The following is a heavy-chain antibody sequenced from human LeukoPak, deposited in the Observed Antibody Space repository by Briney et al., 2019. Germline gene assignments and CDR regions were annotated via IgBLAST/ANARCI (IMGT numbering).Heavy chain of an antibody. CDR1: GHTFTGYY. Sequence: ASVKVSCKASGHTFTGYYMHGVRQAPGQRLEWMGWINPNSGGTNYAQKFQGRVTMTRDTSISTAYMELSRLRSDDTAVYYCARDKAYTWTYYYDSSGHKTDYWGQGTLVTVSS. J-gene: IGHJ4*02. D-gene: IGHD3-22*01. CDR3: ARDKAYTWTYYYDSSGHKTDY. V-gene: IGHV1-2*02. CDR2: INPNSGGT.